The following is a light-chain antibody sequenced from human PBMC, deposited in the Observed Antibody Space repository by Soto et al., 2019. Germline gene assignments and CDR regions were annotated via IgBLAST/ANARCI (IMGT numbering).Light chain of an antibody. CDR3: AAWDDSLNAWA. CDR2: SSD. J-gene: IGLJ3*02. CDR1: SSNIGRNT. Sequence: QSVLTQPPSASGTPGQRVTISCSGSSSNIGRNTVKWYRQLPGTAPKLLIGSSDQRPSGVPDRFSGSQSGTSASLAIRGLQSEDEAEYICAAWDDSLNAWAFGGGTKLTVL. V-gene: IGLV1-44*01.